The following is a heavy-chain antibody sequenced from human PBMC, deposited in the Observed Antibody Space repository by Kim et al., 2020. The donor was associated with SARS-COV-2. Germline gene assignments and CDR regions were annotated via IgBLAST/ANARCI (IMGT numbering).Heavy chain of an antibody. J-gene: IGHJ4*02. D-gene: IGHD1-1*01. Sequence: GSTNYNPSLKSRVTISVDTSKNQFSLKLSSVTAADTAVYYCAARTDFDYWGQGTLVTVSS. CDR2: GST. CDR3: AARTDFDY. V-gene: IGHV4-34*01.